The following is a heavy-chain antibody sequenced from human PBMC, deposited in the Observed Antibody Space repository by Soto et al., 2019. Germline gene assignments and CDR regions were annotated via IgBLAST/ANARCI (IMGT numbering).Heavy chain of an antibody. Sequence: GGSLRLSCAASGFTFSSYGMHWVRQAPGKGLEWVAVISYDGSNKYYADSVKGRFTISRDNSKNTLYLQMNNLRAEDTAVYYCAKDLEPPPPDYDVLRFLEWLLHNYDILTGFDYWGQGTLVTVSS. V-gene: IGHV3-30*18. CDR2: ISYDGSNK. CDR3: AKDLEPPPPDYDVLRFLEWLLHNYDILTGFDY. J-gene: IGHJ4*02. CDR1: GFTFSSYG. D-gene: IGHD3-3*01.